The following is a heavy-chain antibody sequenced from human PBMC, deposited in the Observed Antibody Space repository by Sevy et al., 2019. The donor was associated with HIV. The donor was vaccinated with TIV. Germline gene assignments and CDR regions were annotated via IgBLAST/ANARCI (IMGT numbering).Heavy chain of an antibody. J-gene: IGHJ6*02. CDR2: LYTSGRT. CDR3: ARDGIRRDYYHGMDV. V-gene: IGHV4-61*02. D-gene: IGHD1-26*01. Sequence: SETLSLTCTVSGDSISSGSHWWSWIRQPAGKGLEWIGRLYTSGRTIYNPVLRSRVTMSVDTSTNQFFLNLNSVTAADTAVYYCARDGIRRDYYHGMDVWGQGTTVTVSS. CDR1: GDSISSGSHW.